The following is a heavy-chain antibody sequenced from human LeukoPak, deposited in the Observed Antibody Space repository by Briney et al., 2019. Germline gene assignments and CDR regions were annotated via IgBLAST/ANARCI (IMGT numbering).Heavy chain of an antibody. V-gene: IGHV4-34*01. Sequence: SETLSLTCAVYGGSFSGYYWSWIRQSPGKGLEWIGEINHSGSTNYNPALKSRVTISVDTSKNQFSLKLSSVTAADTAVYYCARGRQWLVYWGQGTLVTVSS. J-gene: IGHJ4*02. D-gene: IGHD6-19*01. CDR1: GGSFSGYY. CDR3: ARGRQWLVY. CDR2: INHSGST.